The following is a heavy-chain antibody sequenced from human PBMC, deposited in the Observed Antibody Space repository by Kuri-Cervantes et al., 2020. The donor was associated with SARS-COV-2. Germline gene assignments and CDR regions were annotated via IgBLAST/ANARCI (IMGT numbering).Heavy chain of an antibody. Sequence: AGSLCLTCTASGFTFSSYDIHCVRQATGKGREWVSAIGTAGDKHYPGSVKGRFTISRENAKNSLYLQMSSLRAGDTAVYYCARDLGGPRFGGMDGWGQGTTVTVSS. V-gene: IGHV3-13*01. CDR1: GFTFSSYD. D-gene: IGHD3-3*01. CDR3: ARDLGGPRFGGMDG. J-gene: IGHJ6*02. CDR2: IGTAGDK.